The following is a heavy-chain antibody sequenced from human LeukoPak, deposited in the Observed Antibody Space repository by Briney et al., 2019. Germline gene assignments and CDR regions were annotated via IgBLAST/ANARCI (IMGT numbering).Heavy chain of an antibody. Sequence: GESLKISCKGSGYSFTSYWIGWVRQMPGKGLEWMGIIYPGDSDTRYSPSFQGQVTISADKSISTAYLQWSSLKASDTAMYYCARYVYYYDSSGYHSGWFDPWGQGTLVTVSS. J-gene: IGHJ5*02. D-gene: IGHD3-22*01. V-gene: IGHV5-51*01. CDR2: IYPGDSDT. CDR3: ARYVYYYDSSGYHSGWFDP. CDR1: GYSFTSYW.